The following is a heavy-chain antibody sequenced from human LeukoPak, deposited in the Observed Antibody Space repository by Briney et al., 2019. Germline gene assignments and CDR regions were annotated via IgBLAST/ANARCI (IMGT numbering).Heavy chain of an antibody. CDR2: IYEHETTR. D-gene: IGHD3-10*01. Sequence: HTGGSLRLSCAASGFTFSRYWMHWVRQAPGEGLVWVSRIYEHETTRDYAASVRDRFTISRDNAKNTLYLHMNRLRAEDTAMYYCASDVGGAGSHWGQGSLVTVSS. J-gene: IGHJ4*02. V-gene: IGHV3-74*01. CDR3: ASDVGGAGSH. CDR1: GFTFSRYW.